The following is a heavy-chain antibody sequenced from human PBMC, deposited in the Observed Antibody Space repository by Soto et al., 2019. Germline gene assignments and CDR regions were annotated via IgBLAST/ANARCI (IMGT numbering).Heavy chain of an antibody. CDR2: ISGSGGST. V-gene: IGHV3-23*01. Sequence: GGSLRLSCAASGFTFSSYAMSWVRQAPGKGLEWVSAISGSGGSTYYADSVKGRFTISRDNSKNTLYLQMNSLRAEDTAVYYCAKDPHDKVFSGDYFDYRGQGTLVTVPS. J-gene: IGHJ4*02. CDR1: GFTFSSYA. D-gene: IGHD2-8*02. CDR3: AKDPHDKVFSGDYFDY.